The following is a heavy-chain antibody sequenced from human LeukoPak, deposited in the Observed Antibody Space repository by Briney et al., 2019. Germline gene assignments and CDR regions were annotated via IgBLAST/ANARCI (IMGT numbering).Heavy chain of an antibody. D-gene: IGHD3-16*01. V-gene: IGHV1-3*01. CDR2: INAGNGVT. CDR1: GYTFTNYA. J-gene: IGHJ4*02. Sequence: ASVKVSCKASGYTFTNYAMHWVRQAPGQRLEWMGWINAGNGVTKYSQKFQGRVTITRDTSATTAYMDLSSLRSEDTAVYYCAKDHLPVWGDGGQGTLVTVSS. CDR3: AKDHLPVWGD.